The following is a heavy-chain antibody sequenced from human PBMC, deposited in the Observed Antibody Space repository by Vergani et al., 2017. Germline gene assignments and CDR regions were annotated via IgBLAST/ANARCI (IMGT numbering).Heavy chain of an antibody. CDR1: GGSISSYY. CDR2: IYYSGST. Sequence: QVQLQESGPGLVKPSETLSLTCTVSGGSISSYYWSWIRQHPGKGLEWIGYIYYSGSTYYNPSLKSRVTISVDTSKNQFSLKLSSVTAADTAVYYCARRSIAAARPTHYYYYYYMDVWGKGTTVTVSS. CDR3: ARRSIAAARPTHYYYYYYMDV. D-gene: IGHD6-13*01. J-gene: IGHJ6*03. V-gene: IGHV4-59*06.